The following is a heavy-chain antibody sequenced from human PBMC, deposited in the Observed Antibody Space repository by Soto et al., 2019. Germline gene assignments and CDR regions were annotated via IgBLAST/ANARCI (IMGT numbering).Heavy chain of an antibody. D-gene: IGHD3-22*01. CDR2: ISGSGGST. V-gene: IGHV3-23*01. CDR1: GFTFSSYA. CDR3: AKDLDLITMIGNYGMDV. J-gene: IGHJ6*02. Sequence: HPGGSLRLSCAASGFTFSSYAMSWVRQAPGKGPEWVSAISGSGGSTYYADSVKGRFTISRDNSKNTLYLQVNSLRAEDTAVYYCAKDLDLITMIGNYGMDVWGQGTTVTVSS.